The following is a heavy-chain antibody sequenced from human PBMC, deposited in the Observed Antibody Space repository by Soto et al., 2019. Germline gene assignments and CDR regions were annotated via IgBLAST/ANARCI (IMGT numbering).Heavy chain of an antibody. CDR1: GFSLSTSGVG. J-gene: IGHJ4*02. CDR3: AHLPWKQLWTRAPVVY. Sequence: SGPTLVNPTQTLTLTCTFSGFSLSTSGVGVGWIRQPPGKALEWLGIIFWDDDKRYRPSLKSRVTITKDTSKNQLVLTMTNMDPVDTATYYCAHLPWKQLWTRAPVVYWGQGTPVTVYS. D-gene: IGHD5-18*01. V-gene: IGHV2-5*02. CDR2: IFWDDDK.